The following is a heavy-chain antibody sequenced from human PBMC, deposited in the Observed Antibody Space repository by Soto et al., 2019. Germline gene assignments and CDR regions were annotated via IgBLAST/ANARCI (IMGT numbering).Heavy chain of an antibody. CDR1: GGSISSGGYS. CDR3: AREGSSSFIGWFDP. Sequence: SETLSLTCAFSGGSISSGGYSWSWIRQPPGKGLEWIGYIYHSGSTYYNPSLKSRVTISVDRSKNQFSLKLSSVTAADTAVYYCAREGSSSFIGWFDPWGQGTLVTVSS. J-gene: IGHJ5*02. D-gene: IGHD6-6*01. V-gene: IGHV4-30-2*01. CDR2: IYHSGST.